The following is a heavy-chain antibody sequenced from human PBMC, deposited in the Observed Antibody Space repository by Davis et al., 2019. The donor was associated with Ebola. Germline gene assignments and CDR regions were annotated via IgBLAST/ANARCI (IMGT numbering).Heavy chain of an antibody. J-gene: IGHJ5*02. V-gene: IGHV4-34*01. D-gene: IGHD3-10*01. CDR1: GGSFSGYY. CDR2: INHSGST. CDR3: ARGQRFRAGWFDP. Sequence: GSLRLSSPVYGGSFSGYYWSWIRQPPGKGLEWIGEINHSGSTNYNPSLKSRVTISVDTSKNQFSLKLSSVTAADTAVYYCARGQRFRAGWFDPWGQGTLVTVSS.